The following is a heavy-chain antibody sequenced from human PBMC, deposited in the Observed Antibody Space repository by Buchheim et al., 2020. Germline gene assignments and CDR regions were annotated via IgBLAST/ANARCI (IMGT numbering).Heavy chain of an antibody. J-gene: IGHJ4*03. Sequence: QVQLVQSGVEVKKPGASVKVSCKTYGFSFSAYGFSWVRQAPGHGLEWMGWISGYNGNTNYAQKFQGRVTMTTDTSTTTVYMALRSLRIDDTAVYYCARGDVNSVRILWGQGTL. CDR2: ISGYNGNT. CDR1: GFSFSAYG. CDR3: ARGDVNSVRIL. V-gene: IGHV1-18*01. D-gene: IGHD1-1*01.